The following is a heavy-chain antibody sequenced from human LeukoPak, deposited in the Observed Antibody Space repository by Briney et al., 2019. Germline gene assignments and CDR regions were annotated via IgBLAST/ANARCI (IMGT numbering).Heavy chain of an antibody. V-gene: IGHV3-64D*09. CDR3: VKGNLRGGSWYSPGGNWYSPDH. J-gene: IGHJ4*02. D-gene: IGHD2-21*01. CDR2: IDSDGGST. Sequence: PGGSLRLSCLASGFTFSSYTMHWVRQAPGKGLEYVSGIDSDGGSTYYGDSVKGRFTISRDNSKNTLYLQMSSLRVEDTAVYYCVKGNLRGGSWYSPGGNWYSPDHWGQGTLVTVSS. CDR1: GFTFSSYT.